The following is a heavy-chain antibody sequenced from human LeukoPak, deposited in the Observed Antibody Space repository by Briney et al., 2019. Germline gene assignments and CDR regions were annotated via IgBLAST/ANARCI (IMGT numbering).Heavy chain of an antibody. CDR3: AREYSTGFDP. Sequence: GGSLRLSCAASGFTFSRYWMHWVRPGPRKGVVWVSRINSDGSSTSYADSVKGRFTISRDNAKNTLYLQMNSLRAEDTAVYYCAREYSTGFDPWGQGTLVTVSS. CDR2: INSDGSST. CDR1: GFTFSRYW. V-gene: IGHV3-74*01. J-gene: IGHJ5*02. D-gene: IGHD2-15*01.